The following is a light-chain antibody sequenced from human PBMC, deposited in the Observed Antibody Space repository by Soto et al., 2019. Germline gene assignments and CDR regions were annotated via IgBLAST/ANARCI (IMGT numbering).Light chain of an antibody. CDR1: QSVSRN. CDR3: KQYNNWPYT. Sequence: EIVMTQSPATLSVSPGERATLSCRASQSVSRNLAWYQQKPGQAPRLLIYAASTRATGIPARFSGSGSGTEFTLTISSLQSEDFEVYYCKQYNNWPYTFGQGTKLEIK. CDR2: AAS. V-gene: IGKV3-15*01. J-gene: IGKJ2*01.